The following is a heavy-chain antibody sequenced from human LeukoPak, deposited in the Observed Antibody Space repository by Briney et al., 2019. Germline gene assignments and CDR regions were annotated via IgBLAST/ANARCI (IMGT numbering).Heavy chain of an antibody. Sequence: GGSLRLSCSASGFTFSSYAMHWVRQAPGKGLEYVSAIRSNGGSTYYADSVKGRFTISRDNSKNTLYLQMSSLRAEDTAVYYCVNEVGTYYYGMDVWGQGTTVTVSS. CDR3: VNEVGTYYYGMDV. CDR2: IRSNGGST. V-gene: IGHV3-64D*06. CDR1: GFTFSSYA. J-gene: IGHJ6*02. D-gene: IGHD1-1*01.